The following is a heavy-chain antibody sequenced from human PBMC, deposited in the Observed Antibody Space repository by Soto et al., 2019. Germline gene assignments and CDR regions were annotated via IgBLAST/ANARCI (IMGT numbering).Heavy chain of an antibody. J-gene: IGHJ3*02. CDR2: INHSGST. CDR3: AREGYHWNVFDI. D-gene: IGHD5-12*01. CDR1: GGSFSGDY. V-gene: IGHV4-34*01. Sequence: SETLSLPCAVYGGSFSGDYWSWIRQPPGKGLEWIGEINHSGSTNYTPSLKSRVTISVDTSKNQFSLKLSSVPAADTAVYYCAREGYHWNVFDIWGRGTRVTGS.